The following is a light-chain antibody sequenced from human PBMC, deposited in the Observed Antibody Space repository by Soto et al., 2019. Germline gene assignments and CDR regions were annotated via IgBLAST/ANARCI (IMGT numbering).Light chain of an antibody. V-gene: IGKV1-12*01. CDR3: QQANSFPLT. CDR2: DAS. J-gene: IGKJ4*01. Sequence: GNRVTITCRASQSISSWLAWYQQKPGKAPKLLIYDASSLESGVPSRFSGSGSGTGFTLTITRLQPDDFATYYCQQANSFPLTFGGGTKVDIK. CDR1: QSISSW.